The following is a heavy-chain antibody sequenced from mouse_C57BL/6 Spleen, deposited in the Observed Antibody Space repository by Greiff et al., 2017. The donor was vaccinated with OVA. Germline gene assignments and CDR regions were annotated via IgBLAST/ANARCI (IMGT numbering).Heavy chain of an antibody. CDR1: GYTFTSYW. CDR3: AKTTVVAPYYAMDY. V-gene: IGHV1-72*01. Sequence: QVQLQQPGAELVKPGASVKLSCKASGYTFTSYWMHWVKQRPGRGLEWIGRIDPNSGGTKYNEKFKSKATLTVDKPSSTAYMQLSRLTSEDSAVYYCAKTTVVAPYYAMDYWGQGTSVTVSS. J-gene: IGHJ4*01. D-gene: IGHD1-1*01. CDR2: IDPNSGGT.